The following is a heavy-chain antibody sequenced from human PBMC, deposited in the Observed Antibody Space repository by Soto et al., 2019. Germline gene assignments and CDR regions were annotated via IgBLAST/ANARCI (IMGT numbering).Heavy chain of an antibody. CDR2: MNPNSGNT. D-gene: IGHD4-17*01. Sequence: QVQLVQSGAEVKKPGASVKVSCKASGYTFTSYDINWVRQATGQGLEWMGWMNPNSGNTGYAQKLQGRVTMTRNTSISTAYMALSSLRSEDMSVYYCAITLYGDNVDYWGEGTLITVSS. J-gene: IGHJ4*02. CDR3: AITLYGDNVDY. CDR1: GYTFTSYD. V-gene: IGHV1-8*01.